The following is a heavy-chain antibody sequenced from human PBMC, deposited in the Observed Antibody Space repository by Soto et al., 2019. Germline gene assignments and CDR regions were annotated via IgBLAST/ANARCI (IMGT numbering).Heavy chain of an antibody. CDR1: GYTFTIYG. Sequence: ASVKVSCKASGYTFTIYGISWVRQAPGQGLEWMGWISAYNGNTNYAQKLQGRVTMTTDTSTSTAYMELRSLRSDDTAVYYCARYRIGYCSGGSCLAIDPWGQGTLVTVSS. J-gene: IGHJ5*02. CDR3: ARYRIGYCSGGSCLAIDP. D-gene: IGHD2-15*01. V-gene: IGHV1-18*01. CDR2: ISAYNGNT.